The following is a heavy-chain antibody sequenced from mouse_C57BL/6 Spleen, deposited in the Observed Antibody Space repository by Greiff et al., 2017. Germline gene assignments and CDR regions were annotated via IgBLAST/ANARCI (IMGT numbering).Heavy chain of an antibody. J-gene: IGHJ2*01. CDR3: ARHEDPNNGSKAFIDY. Sequence: VQLQQSGAELVKPGASVKLSCKASGYTFTEYTIPWVKQRSGQGLEWIGWFYPGSGSIKYNEKFKDKATLTADKSSSTVYMELSRLTSEDSAVYFCARHEDPNNGSKAFIDYWGQGTTLTVSS. V-gene: IGHV1-62-2*01. CDR1: GYTFTEYT. CDR2: FYPGSGSI. D-gene: IGHD1-1*01.